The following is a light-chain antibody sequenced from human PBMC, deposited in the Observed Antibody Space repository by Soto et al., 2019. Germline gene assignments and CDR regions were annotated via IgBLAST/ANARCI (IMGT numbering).Light chain of an antibody. CDR3: QQYSTYST. CDR2: DAS. J-gene: IGKJ1*01. V-gene: IGKV1-5*01. Sequence: DIQITQSPSTLSASVGDRVTITCRASQSISGWLAWYQQKPGKAPKLLIYDASNLESGVPSIFSGSGSGTEFTLTISSLPPDNFATYYCQQYSTYSTFGQGTKVDIK. CDR1: QSISGW.